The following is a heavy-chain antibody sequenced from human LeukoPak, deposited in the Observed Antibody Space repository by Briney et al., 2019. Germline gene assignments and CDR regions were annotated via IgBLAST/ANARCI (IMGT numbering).Heavy chain of an antibody. CDR3: AREAYTAMAHAFDY. J-gene: IGHJ4*02. V-gene: IGHV4-59*01. CDR1: GGSISSYY. Sequence: SETLSLTCTVSGGSISSYYWSWIRQPPGKGLEWIGYFYYSGSTNYNPSLKSRVTISVDTSKNQFSLKLCSVTAADAAVYYCAREAYTAMAHAFDYWGQGTLVTVSS. CDR2: FYYSGST. D-gene: IGHD5-18*01.